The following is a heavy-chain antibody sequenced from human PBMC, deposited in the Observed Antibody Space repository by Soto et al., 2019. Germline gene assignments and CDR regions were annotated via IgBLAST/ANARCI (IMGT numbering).Heavy chain of an antibody. CDR3: ARILLHYDYIWGSYRKGPFXY. CDR2: INHSGST. CDR1: GGSFSGYY. J-gene: IGHJ4*02. Sequence: PSETLSLTCAVYGGSFSGYYWSWIRQPPGKGLEWIGEINHSGSTNYNPSLKSRVTISVDTSKNQFSLKLSSVTAADTAVYYCARILLHYDYIWGSYRKGPFXYWGQGTLVXVSS. D-gene: IGHD3-16*02. V-gene: IGHV4-34*01.